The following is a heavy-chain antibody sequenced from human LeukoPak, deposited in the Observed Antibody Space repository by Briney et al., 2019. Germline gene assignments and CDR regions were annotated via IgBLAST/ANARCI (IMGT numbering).Heavy chain of an antibody. V-gene: IGHV3-9*01. J-gene: IGHJ6*03. D-gene: IGHD3-3*01. CDR3: ARGGFGMVSYYYYMDV. CDR1: GFTFDDYT. CDR2: ISWNSGNI. Sequence: GGSLRLSCAASGFTFDDYTMHWVRQVPGKDLEWVSRISWNSGNIGYADSVKGRFTVSRDNAKNSLYLQMNSLTAEDTAVYYCARGGFGMVSYYYYMDVWGKGTTVTVSS.